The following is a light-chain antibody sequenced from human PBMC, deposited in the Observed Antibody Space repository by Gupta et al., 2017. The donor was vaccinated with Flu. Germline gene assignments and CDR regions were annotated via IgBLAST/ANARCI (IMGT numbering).Light chain of an antibody. CDR3: MQGTHWPPT. J-gene: IGKJ1*01. CDR2: KVS. V-gene: IGKV2-30*01. CDR1: QSLVYIDGHTY. Sequence: DVVMTQSPLSLPVTLGQPASISCRSSQSLVYIDGHTYLSWFQQRPGQSPRRLIYKVSNRDSGVPDRFSGSASGTDFTLKISRVEAEDVGVYYCMQGTHWPPTSGQGTKVEIK.